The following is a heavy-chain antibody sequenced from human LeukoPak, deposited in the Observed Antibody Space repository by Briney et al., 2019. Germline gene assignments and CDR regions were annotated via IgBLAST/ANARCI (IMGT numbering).Heavy chain of an antibody. Sequence: GSLRLSCATSGFTFSSYAMSWIRQPPGKGLEWIGEINHSGSTNYNPSLKSRVTISVDTSKNQFSLKLSSVTAADTAVYYCAGTYSSGPTDYWGQGTLVTVSS. CDR3: AGTYSSGPTDY. D-gene: IGHD6-19*01. V-gene: IGHV4-34*08. CDR1: GFTFSSYA. J-gene: IGHJ4*02. CDR2: INHSGST.